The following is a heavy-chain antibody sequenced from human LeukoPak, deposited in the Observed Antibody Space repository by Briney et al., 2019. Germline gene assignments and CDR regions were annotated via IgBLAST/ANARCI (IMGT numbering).Heavy chain of an antibody. D-gene: IGHD1-1*01. CDR2: ISAYNGNT. V-gene: IGHV1-18*04. CDR1: GYTFAGYY. CDR3: ARVPMSGPLEFDY. J-gene: IGHJ4*02. Sequence: ASVKVSCKASGYTFAGYYVHWVRQAPGQGLEWMGWISAYNGNTNYAQKLQGRVTMTTDTSTSTAYMELRSLRSDDTAVYYCARVPMSGPLEFDYWGQGTLVTVSS.